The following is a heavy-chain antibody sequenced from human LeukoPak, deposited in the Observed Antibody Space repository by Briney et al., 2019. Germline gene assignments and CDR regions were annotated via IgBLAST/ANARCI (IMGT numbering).Heavy chain of an antibody. CDR1: GFTFSYYG. CDR2: ISSSGSTI. D-gene: IGHD3-10*02. J-gene: IGHJ6*04. Sequence: GGSLRLSCAASGFTFSYYGMSWVRQAPGKGPEWVSYISSSGSTIYYADSVKGRFTISRDNAKNSLYLQMNSLRAEDTAVYYCAELGITMIGGVWCKGTTVTISS. V-gene: IGHV3-48*04. CDR3: AELGITMIGGV.